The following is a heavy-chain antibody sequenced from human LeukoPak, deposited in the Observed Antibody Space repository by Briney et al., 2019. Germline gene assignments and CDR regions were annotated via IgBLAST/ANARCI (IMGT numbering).Heavy chain of an antibody. CDR3: AWGDSSGYPFDP. CDR1: GGSISSGNYY. J-gene: IGHJ5*02. CDR2: IYTTGGTSGST. V-gene: IGHV4-61*02. D-gene: IGHD3-22*01. Sequence: PSQTLSPTCTVSGGSISSGNYYWSWIRQPAGKGLEYIGRIYTTGGTSGSTYYNPSLKSRVTISVDTSKNQFSLKLTSVTAADTAVYYCAWGDSSGYPFDPWGQGTLVTVSS.